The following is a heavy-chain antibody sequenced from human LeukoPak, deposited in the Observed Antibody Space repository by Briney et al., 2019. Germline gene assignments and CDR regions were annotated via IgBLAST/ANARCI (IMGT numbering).Heavy chain of an antibody. V-gene: IGHV3-30-3*01. CDR3: ARDGPSSSWYSDY. J-gene: IGHJ4*02. CDR1: GFTFSSYA. D-gene: IGHD6-13*01. CDR2: ISYDGSNK. Sequence: GRSLRLSCAASGFTFSSYAMHWVRQAPGKGLEWVAVISYDGSNKYYADSVKGRFTISRDNSKNTLYLQMNSLRAEDTAVYYCARDGPSSSWYSDYWGQGTLVTVSS.